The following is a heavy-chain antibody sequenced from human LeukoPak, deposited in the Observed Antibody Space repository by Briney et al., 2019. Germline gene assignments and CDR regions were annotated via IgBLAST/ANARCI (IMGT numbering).Heavy chain of an antibody. CDR1: GDTFTGYY. V-gene: IGHV1-2*06. D-gene: IGHD3-10*01. CDR2: INPNSGGT. CDR3: ARDRPTKYYYGSGSYYKGYSYYYYGMDV. Sequence: ASVKVSCKASGDTFTGYYMHWVRQAPGQGLEWMGRINPNSGGTNYAQKCQGRVTMTRDTSISTAYMELSRLRSDDTAVYYCARDRPTKYYYGSGSYYKGYSYYYYGMDVWGQGTTVTVSS. J-gene: IGHJ6*02.